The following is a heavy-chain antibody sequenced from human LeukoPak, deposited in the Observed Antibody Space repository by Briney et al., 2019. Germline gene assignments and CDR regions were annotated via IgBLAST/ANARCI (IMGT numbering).Heavy chain of an antibody. V-gene: IGHV3-30-3*01. D-gene: IGHD3-22*01. CDR2: ISYDGSNK. CDR1: GFTFSSYA. J-gene: IGHJ4*02. Sequence: GGSLRLSCAASGFTFSSYAMHWVRQAPGKGLEWVAVISYDGSNKYYADSVKGRFTISRDNSKNTLYLQMNSLRAEDTAVYYCARAHYDSSEGSFDYWGQGTLVTVSS. CDR3: ARAHYDSSEGSFDY.